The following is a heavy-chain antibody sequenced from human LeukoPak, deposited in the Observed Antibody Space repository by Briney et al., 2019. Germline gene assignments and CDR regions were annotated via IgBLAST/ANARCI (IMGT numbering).Heavy chain of an antibody. CDR1: GYSISTDYH. V-gene: IGHV4-38-2*02. Sequence: SETLSLTCAVSGYSISTDYHWGWIRQPPGKGLEWIGSMHHSGSTYYNPSLKSRVTISLDTSKNQVSLKLNSVTAADTAVYYCARDRSYYTFDYWGQGTLVTVPA. CDR3: ARDRSYYTFDY. CDR2: MHHSGST. J-gene: IGHJ4*02. D-gene: IGHD3-10*01.